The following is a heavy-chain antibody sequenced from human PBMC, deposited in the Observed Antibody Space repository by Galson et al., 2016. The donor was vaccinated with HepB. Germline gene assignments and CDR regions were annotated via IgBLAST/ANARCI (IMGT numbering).Heavy chain of an antibody. CDR1: GFTFNNAW. V-gene: IGHV3-15*01. D-gene: IGHD1-7*01. J-gene: IGHJ4*02. CDR2: IRNKIDGGTT. CDR3: TRDQADWKYAGGYFDY. Sequence: SLRLSCAASGFTFNNAWMSWVRQTPGKGLEWVGRIRNKIDGGTTDYAAPVKGRFTISRDDSKNTLYLQMNSLKSEDTAVYYCTRDQADWKYAGGYFDYWGQGTLVTVSS.